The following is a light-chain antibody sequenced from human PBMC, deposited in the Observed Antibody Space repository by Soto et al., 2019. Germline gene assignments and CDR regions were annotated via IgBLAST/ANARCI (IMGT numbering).Light chain of an antibody. CDR2: EVS. J-gene: IGLJ3*02. CDR1: SSDVGGYKY. CDR3: SSYTSISTWV. Sequence: QSALTQPASVSGSPGQSITITCTGTSSDVGGYKYVSWYQQQPGKAPKLMIYEVSNRPSGISNRFSASKSGNTASLTISGLQAEDEADYYCSSYTSISTWVFGGGTKLTVL. V-gene: IGLV2-14*01.